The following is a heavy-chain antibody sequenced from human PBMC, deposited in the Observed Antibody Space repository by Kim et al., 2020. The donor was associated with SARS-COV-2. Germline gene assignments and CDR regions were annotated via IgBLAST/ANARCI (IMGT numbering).Heavy chain of an antibody. V-gene: IGHV3-74*01. CDR2: INSDGSST. D-gene: IGHD3-10*01. Sequence: GGSLRLSCAASGFTFSSYWMHWVRQAPGKGLVWVSRINSDGSSTSYADSVKGRFTISRDNAKNTLYLQMNSLRAEDTAVYYCTRRGGSGSYYKDWGQGTLVTVSS. CDR3: TRRGGSGSYYKD. J-gene: IGHJ4*02. CDR1: GFTFSSYW.